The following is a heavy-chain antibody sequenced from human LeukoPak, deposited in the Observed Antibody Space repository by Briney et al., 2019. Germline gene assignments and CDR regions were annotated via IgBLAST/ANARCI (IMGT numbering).Heavy chain of an antibody. CDR2: MRDDGSEE. CDR3: ARDLWLGERGLFFFEY. D-gene: IGHD3-22*01. V-gene: IGHV3-7*01. CDR1: GFTFRRHW. Sequence: GGSLRLSCAASGFTFRRHWMSWVRQAPGKGLEWVAHMRDDGSEEFYVNSVKGRFTISRDNAKNSLYLQMDSLRAEDTAVYYCARDLWLGERGLFFFEYWGQGALVTVAS. J-gene: IGHJ4*02.